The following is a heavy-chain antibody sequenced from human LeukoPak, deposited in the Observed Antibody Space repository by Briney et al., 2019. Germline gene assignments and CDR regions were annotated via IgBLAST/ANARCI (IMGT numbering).Heavy chain of an antibody. CDR2: ISGSGGST. D-gene: IGHD6-6*01. Sequence: GGSLRLSCAASGFTFSSYAMSWDRQAPGKGLEWVSAISGSGGSTYYADSVKGRFTISRDNSKNTLYLQINSLRAEDTAVYHCAKEKHSSSSELFFYSFDDWGQGTLVTVSS. CDR3: AKEKHSSSSELFFYSFDD. CDR1: GFTFSSYA. J-gene: IGHJ4*02. V-gene: IGHV3-23*01.